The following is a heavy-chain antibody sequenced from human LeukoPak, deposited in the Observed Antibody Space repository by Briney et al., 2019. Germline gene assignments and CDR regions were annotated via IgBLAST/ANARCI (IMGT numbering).Heavy chain of an antibody. CDR1: GGSISGYY. V-gene: IGHV4-59*01. CDR2: IYYSGST. D-gene: IGHD2-15*01. CDR3: ARALIPGYCSGGSCYSFWFDP. J-gene: IGHJ5*02. Sequence: SETLSLTCIVSGGSISGYYWSWIRQPPGKGLEWIGSIYYSGSTDYNPSLKSRVIISVDTSKNQFSLSLISVTAADTAVYYCARALIPGYCSGGSCYSFWFDPWGQGTLVTVSS.